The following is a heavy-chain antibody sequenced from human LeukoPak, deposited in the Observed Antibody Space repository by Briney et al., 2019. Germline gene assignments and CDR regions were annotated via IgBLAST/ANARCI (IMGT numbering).Heavy chain of an antibody. CDR3: ARDFTVFGVVIRYYYYYYMDV. J-gene: IGHJ6*03. D-gene: IGHD3-3*01. Sequence: GRSLRLSCAASGFTFSSYAMHWVRQAPGEGLEWVAVISYDGSNKYYADSVKGRFTISRDNSKNTLYLQMNSLRAEDTAVYYCARDFTVFGVVIRYYYYYYMDVWGKGTTVTVSS. V-gene: IGHV3-30*01. CDR2: ISYDGSNK. CDR1: GFTFSSYA.